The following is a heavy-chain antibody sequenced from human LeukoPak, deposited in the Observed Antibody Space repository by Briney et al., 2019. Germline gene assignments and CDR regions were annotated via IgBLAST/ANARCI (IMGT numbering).Heavy chain of an antibody. CDR1: GYTFTDHA. Sequence: ASVKVSCKASGYTFTDHAMQWVRRAPGQRLEWMAWISGGNGNTIVSQRFQDRITITTDTSASTGYMELSSLRSEDTAVYYCARYKGYYYGMDVWGQGTTVTVSS. J-gene: IGHJ6*02. CDR3: ARYKGYYYGMDV. D-gene: IGHD1-14*01. CDR2: ISGGNGNT. V-gene: IGHV1-3*01.